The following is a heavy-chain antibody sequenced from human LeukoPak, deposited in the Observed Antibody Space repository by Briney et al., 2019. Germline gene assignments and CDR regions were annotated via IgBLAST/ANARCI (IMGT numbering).Heavy chain of an antibody. J-gene: IGHJ5*02. CDR1: GFTFSSYS. D-gene: IGHD6-6*01. V-gene: IGHV3-21*01. CDR2: ISSSSSYI. CDR3: ARWIAARPDNWFDP. Sequence: GGALRLSCAASGFTFSSYSMNWVRQAPGKGLEWVSSISSSSSYIYYADSVKGRFSISRDNAKNSLYLQMNSLRAEDTAVYYCARWIAARPDNWFDPWGQGTLVTVSS.